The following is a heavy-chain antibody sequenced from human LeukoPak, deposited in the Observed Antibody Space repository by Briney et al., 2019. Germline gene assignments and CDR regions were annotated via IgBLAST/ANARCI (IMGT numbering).Heavy chain of an antibody. J-gene: IGHJ4*02. D-gene: IGHD1-26*01. V-gene: IGHV4-39*01. Sequence: SETLSLTCTVSGAPITTSNHYWGWIRQTPGRTLVWIANIYYSGHTLYNPSLKSRALISVDTSSNQFSLRLTSVTAADTAVYYCAAPSGPTYYSPVDFWGQGTSVSVSS. CDR1: GAPITTSNHY. CDR3: AAPSGPTYYSPVDF. CDR2: IYYSGHT.